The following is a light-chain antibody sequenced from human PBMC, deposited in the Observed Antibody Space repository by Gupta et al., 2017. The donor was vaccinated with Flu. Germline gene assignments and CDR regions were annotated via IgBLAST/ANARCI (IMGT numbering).Light chain of an antibody. Sequence: QAGLPQPPAVSKGLRQTATPTCTWNSNNVGDQGAAWLQQPQGHPPKLISYRQNNRPPGISERFSASRSGNTASLTITGLQPEDEADYYCSAWAGSLSARVFGGGTKLTVL. CDR1: SNNVGDQG. J-gene: IGLJ3*02. CDR2: RQN. CDR3: SAWAGSLSARV. V-gene: IGLV10-54*04.